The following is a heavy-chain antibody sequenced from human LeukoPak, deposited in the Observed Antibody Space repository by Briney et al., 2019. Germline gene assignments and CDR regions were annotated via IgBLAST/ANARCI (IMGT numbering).Heavy chain of an antibody. V-gene: IGHV4-4*07. CDR1: GGSISSYY. J-gene: IGHJ5*02. D-gene: IGHD2-2*01. CDR3: ARVMPHVVAGVGHWFDP. CDR2: IYTSGST. Sequence: SETLSLTCTVSGGSISSYYWSWIRQPAGKGLEWIGRIYTSGSTNYNPSLKSRVTMSVDTSKNQFSLKLSSVTAADTAVYYCARVMPHVVAGVGHWFDPWGQGTLVTVSS.